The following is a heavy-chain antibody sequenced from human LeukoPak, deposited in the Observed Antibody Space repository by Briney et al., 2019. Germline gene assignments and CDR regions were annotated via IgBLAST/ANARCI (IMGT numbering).Heavy chain of an antibody. D-gene: IGHD6-19*01. CDR3: ASLQQWLAPIDY. J-gene: IGHJ4*02. Sequence: SETLSLTCAVYGGSFSGYYWSWIRQPPGEGLEWSGEINHSGSTNYNPSLKSRVTISVDTSKNQFSLKLSSVTAADTAVYYCASLQQWLAPIDYWGQGTLVTVPS. CDR2: INHSGST. CDR1: GGSFSGYY. V-gene: IGHV4-34*01.